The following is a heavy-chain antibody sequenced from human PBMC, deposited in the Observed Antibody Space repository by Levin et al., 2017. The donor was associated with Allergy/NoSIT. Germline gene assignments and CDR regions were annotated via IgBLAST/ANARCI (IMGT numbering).Heavy chain of an antibody. CDR2: IIPILGIA. CDR1: GGTFSSYA. CDR3: ARDGFTSSGYYFFEYFQH. D-gene: IGHD3-22*01. Sequence: SVKVSCKASGGTFSSYAISWVRQAPGQGLEWMGRIIPILGIANYAQKFQGRVTITADKSTSTAYMELSSLRSEDTAVYYCARDGFTSSGYYFFEYFQHWGQGTLVTVSS. J-gene: IGHJ1*01. V-gene: IGHV1-69*04.